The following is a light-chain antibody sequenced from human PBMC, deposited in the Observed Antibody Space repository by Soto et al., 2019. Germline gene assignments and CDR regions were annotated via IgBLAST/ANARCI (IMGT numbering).Light chain of an antibody. V-gene: IGKV3-15*01. J-gene: IGKJ1*01. CDR2: GAS. Sequence: EIVLTQSPATLSLSPGERATLSCRASQSISDTLAWYQQKPGQAPRLLIYGASRRATGFPARFSGSGSGTEFTLTISSLQSEDFAVYYCQQYNNWPETFGQGTKVDIK. CDR3: QQYNNWPET. CDR1: QSISDT.